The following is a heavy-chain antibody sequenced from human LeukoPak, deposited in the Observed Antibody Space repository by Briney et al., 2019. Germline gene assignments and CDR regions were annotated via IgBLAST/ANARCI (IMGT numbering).Heavy chain of an antibody. V-gene: IGHV3-66*01. J-gene: IGHJ1*01. Sequence: QPGGSLRLSCAASGFTFSNYWMHWVRQAPGKGLEWVSVIYSGGGTYYADSVKGRFTISRDNSKNTLYLQMNSLRAEDTAVYYCARDRGPYSSGELQHWGQGTLVTVSS. D-gene: IGHD6-19*01. CDR3: ARDRGPYSSGELQH. CDR1: GFTFSNYW. CDR2: IYSGGGT.